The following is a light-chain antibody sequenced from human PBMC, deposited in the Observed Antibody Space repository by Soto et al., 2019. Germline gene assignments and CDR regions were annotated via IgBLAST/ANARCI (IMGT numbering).Light chain of an antibody. CDR3: SSFAYSNTWV. CDR2: EVT. Sequence: QSALTQPPSASGSPGQSVTISCTGTSSDVGAYNYVSWYQQHAGKAPKLVIYEVTKRPSGVPDRVSGSKSANTASLTVSGLQAEDEADYYCSSFAYSNTWVFGGGTKVTVL. J-gene: IGLJ3*02. CDR1: SSDVGAYNY. V-gene: IGLV2-8*01.